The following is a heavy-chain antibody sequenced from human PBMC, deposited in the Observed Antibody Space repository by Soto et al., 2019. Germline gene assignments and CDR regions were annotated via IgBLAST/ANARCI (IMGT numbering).Heavy chain of an antibody. CDR3: ARDKGYLDS. V-gene: IGHV3-7*01. D-gene: IGHD2-2*01. J-gene: IGHJ4*02. CDR1: RFTFSSYW. Sequence: EVQLVESGGGLVQPGGSQRLSCAASRFTFSSYWMSWVRQAPGKGLEWVANINPGGSEKFYVDSVKGRFTISRDNAKNSLYLQMNSLRAEDTAVYYCARDKGYLDSWGQGTLVTVSS. CDR2: INPGGSEK.